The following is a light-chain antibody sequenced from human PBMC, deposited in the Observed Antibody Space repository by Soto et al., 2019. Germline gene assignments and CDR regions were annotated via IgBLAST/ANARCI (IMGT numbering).Light chain of an antibody. V-gene: IGKV1-39*01. Sequence: IPMTQSRSTLYASVGDRVTIPCRASQSISSWLAWYQQKPGKAPKLLIYAASSLQSGVPSRFSGSGSGTDFTLTISSLQPEDFATYYCQQSYSTPRFGQGTRLEIK. CDR1: QSISSW. CDR2: AAS. CDR3: QQSYSTPR. J-gene: IGKJ5*01.